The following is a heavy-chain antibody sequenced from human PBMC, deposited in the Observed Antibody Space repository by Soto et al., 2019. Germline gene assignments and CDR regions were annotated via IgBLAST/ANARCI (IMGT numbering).Heavy chain of an antibody. V-gene: IGHV4-39*01. J-gene: IGHJ5*02. CDR2: FFIGGNT. CDR3: ATRHGLDLDAYS. Sequence: SETLSLTCTVSGGSISSSTYYWGWMRQPPGKGLEWIASFFIGGNTYYNPSLKSRVTISVDTSKNQFSLKLSSVTAADTAVYFCATRHGLDLDAYSWGQGILVT. CDR1: GGSISSSTYY. D-gene: IGHD2-21*01.